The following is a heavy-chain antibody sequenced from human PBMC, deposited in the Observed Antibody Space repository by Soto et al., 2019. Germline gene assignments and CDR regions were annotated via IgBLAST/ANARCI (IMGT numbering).Heavy chain of an antibody. V-gene: IGHV4-59*01. CDR3: ARLNRTIWFGELFFWFDT. CDR1: GGSISSYC. CDR2: IYYSGST. Sequence: SETLCLICTVSGGSISSYCCSWIRQPPGKGLEWIGYIYYSGSTNYNPSLKSRVTISVDTSKNQFSLKLSSVTAADTAVYYCARLNRTIWFGELFFWFDTWGQGTLVTVCS. J-gene: IGHJ5*02. D-gene: IGHD3-10*01.